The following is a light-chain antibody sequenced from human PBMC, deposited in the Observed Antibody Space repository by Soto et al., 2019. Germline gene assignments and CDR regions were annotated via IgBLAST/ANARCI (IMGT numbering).Light chain of an antibody. Sequence: EIVLTQSPATLSLSPGERATLSCRASQSVSSYLAWYQQKPGQAPRLLIYDASNRATGIPARFSGSGSGTDFTRHISSLEPEDFAVYYWQQRSTGRFTFGPGTKVDIK. J-gene: IGKJ3*01. CDR2: DAS. V-gene: IGKV3-11*01. CDR3: QQRSTGRFT. CDR1: QSVSSY.